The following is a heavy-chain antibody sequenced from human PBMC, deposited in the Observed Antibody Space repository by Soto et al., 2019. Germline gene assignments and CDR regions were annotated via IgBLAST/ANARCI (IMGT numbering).Heavy chain of an antibody. D-gene: IGHD3-10*01. CDR3: ARVRRYYGSGSYYRATGYYYGMDV. CDR2: INHSGST. V-gene: IGHV4-34*01. Sequence: SETLSLTCAVYGGSFSGYYWSWIRQPPGKGLEWIGEINHSGSTNYNPSPKSRVTISVDTSKNQFSLKLSSVTAADTAVYYCARVRRYYGSGSYYRATGYYYGMDVWGQGTTVTVSS. CDR1: GGSFSGYY. J-gene: IGHJ6*02.